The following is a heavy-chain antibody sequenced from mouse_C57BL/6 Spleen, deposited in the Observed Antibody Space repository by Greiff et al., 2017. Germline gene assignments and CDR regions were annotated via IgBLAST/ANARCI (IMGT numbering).Heavy chain of an antibody. CDR1: GYAFTNYL. Sequence: VHLVESGAELVRPGTSVKVSCKASGYAFTNYLIEWVKQRPGQGLEWIGVINPGSGGTNYNEKFKGKATLTADKSSSTAYMQLSSLTSEDSAVYFCARKGGNPWYFDVWGTGTTVTVSS. CDR3: ARKGGNPWYFDV. CDR2: INPGSGGT. J-gene: IGHJ1*03. V-gene: IGHV1-54*01. D-gene: IGHD2-1*01.